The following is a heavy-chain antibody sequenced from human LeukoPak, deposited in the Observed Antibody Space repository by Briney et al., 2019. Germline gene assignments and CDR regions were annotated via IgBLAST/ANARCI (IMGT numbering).Heavy chain of an antibody. CDR2: IKQDGSEK. CDR1: GFTFSSYW. J-gene: IGHJ4*02. V-gene: IGHV3-7*01. Sequence: GGSLRLSCAASGFTFSSYWMSWVRQAPGKGLEWVANIKQDGSEKYYVDSVKGRFTISRDNAKNSLYLQMNSLRAEDTAVYYCARGEISWYGNYFDYWGQGTLVTVSS. D-gene: IGHD6-13*01. CDR3: ARGEISWYGNYFDY.